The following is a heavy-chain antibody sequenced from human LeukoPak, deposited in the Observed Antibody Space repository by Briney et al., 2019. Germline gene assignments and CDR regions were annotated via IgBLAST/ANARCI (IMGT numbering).Heavy chain of an antibody. CDR1: GGSVSSYY. D-gene: IGHD3-16*02. V-gene: IGHV4-59*02. CDR3: ARDRDYVWGSYRYAFDI. J-gene: IGHJ3*02. Sequence: SETLSLTCTVSGGSVSSYYWSWIRQPPGKGLEWIGEINHSGSTNYNPSLKSRVTISVDTSKNQFSLKLSSVTAADTAVYYCARDRDYVWGSYRYAFDIWGQGTMVTVSS. CDR2: INHSGST.